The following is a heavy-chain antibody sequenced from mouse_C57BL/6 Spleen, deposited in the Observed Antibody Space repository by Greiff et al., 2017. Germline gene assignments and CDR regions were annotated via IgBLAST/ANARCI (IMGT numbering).Heavy chain of an antibody. J-gene: IGHJ3*01. D-gene: IGHD2-1*01. CDR3: AREDGNPAWFAY. Sequence: EVNLVESGGGLVKPGGSLKLSCAASGFTFSSYAMSWVRQTPEKRLEWVATISDGGSYTYYPDNVKGRFTISRDNAKNNLYLQMSHLKSEDTAMYYCAREDGNPAWFAYWGQGTLVTVSA. CDR1: GFTFSSYA. V-gene: IGHV5-4*01. CDR2: ISDGGSYT.